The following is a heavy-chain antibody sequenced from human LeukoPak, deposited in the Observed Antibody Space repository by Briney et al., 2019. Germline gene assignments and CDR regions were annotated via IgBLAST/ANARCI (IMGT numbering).Heavy chain of an antibody. CDR2: IKSKTDRVTT. V-gene: IGHV3-15*01. Sequence: KPGGSLRLSCAASGFTFSSYSMKWVRQAPGKGLEWVGRIKSKTDRVTTDYAAPVKGRFTISRDDSKNTLYLQMNSLKTEDTAVYYCTTSSIAAPWGQGTLVTVSS. CDR1: GFTFSSYS. CDR3: TTSSIAAP. J-gene: IGHJ5*02. D-gene: IGHD6-6*01.